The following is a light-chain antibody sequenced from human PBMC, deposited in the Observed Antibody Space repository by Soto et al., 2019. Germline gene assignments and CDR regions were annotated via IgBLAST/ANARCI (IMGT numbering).Light chain of an antibody. J-gene: IGLJ2*01. CDR2: EVR. CDR3: SSYTSKSSLI. V-gene: IGLV2-14*01. CDR1: MRDVGAYNL. Sequence: QSALTQPASVSGSPGQSITISCAGTMRDVGAYNLVSWYQQHPGRAPQLIIYEVRNRPSGISFRFSGSKSGNTASLTISGIQAEDGADYYCSSYTSKSSLIFGGGTKLTVL.